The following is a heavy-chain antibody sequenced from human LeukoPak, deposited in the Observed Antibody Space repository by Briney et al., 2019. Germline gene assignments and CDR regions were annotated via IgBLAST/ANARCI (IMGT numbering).Heavy chain of an antibody. CDR2: IYYSGST. V-gene: IGHV4-59*08. CDR3: ARLRSGDGYNFPRYYYYGMDV. D-gene: IGHD5-24*01. J-gene: IGHJ6*02. CDR1: GGSISSYY. Sequence: SETLSLTCTVSGGSISSYYWSWIRQPPGKGLEWIGYIYYSGSTNYNPSLKSRVTISVDTPKNQFSLKLSSVTAADTAVYYCARLRSGDGYNFPRYYYYGMDVWGQGTTVTVSS.